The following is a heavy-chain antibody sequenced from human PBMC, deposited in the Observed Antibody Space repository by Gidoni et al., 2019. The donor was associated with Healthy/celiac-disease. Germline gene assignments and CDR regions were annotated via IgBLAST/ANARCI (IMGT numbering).Heavy chain of an antibody. J-gene: IGHJ4*02. CDR2: ISSSSSYT. CDR3: ARGPNSGYDFGRFDY. V-gene: IGHV3-11*06. Sequence: QVQLVESGGGLVKPGGSLRLSCAASGFTFSDYYMSWIRQTPGKGLEWVSYISSSSSYTNYADSVKGRFTISRDNAKNSLYLQMNSLRAEDTAVYYCARGPNSGYDFGRFDYWGQGTLVTVSS. CDR1: GFTFSDYY. D-gene: IGHD5-12*01.